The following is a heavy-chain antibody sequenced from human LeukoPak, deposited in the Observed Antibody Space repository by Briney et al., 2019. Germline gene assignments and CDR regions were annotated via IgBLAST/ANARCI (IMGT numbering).Heavy chain of an antibody. D-gene: IGHD6-19*01. J-gene: IGHJ3*02. Sequence: ASVKVSCKASGYTFTSYDINWVRQATGQGLEWMGWMNPNSGNTGYAQKFQGRVTMTRDTSISTAYMELSRLRSDDTAVYYCARLTSLRGWYRAFDIWGQGTMVTVSS. CDR2: MNPNSGNT. CDR1: GYTFTSYD. CDR3: ARLTSLRGWYRAFDI. V-gene: IGHV1-8*01.